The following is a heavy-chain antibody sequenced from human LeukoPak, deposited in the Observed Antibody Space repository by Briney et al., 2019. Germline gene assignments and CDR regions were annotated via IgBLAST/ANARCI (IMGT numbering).Heavy chain of an antibody. CDR1: GGSISSGSYY. D-gene: IGHD2-2*02. J-gene: IGHJ3*02. Sequence: RSSETLSLTCTVSGGSISSGSYYWSWIRQPAGKGLEWIGRIYTSGSTHYNPSLKSRFTISVDTSKNQFSLKLSSVTAADTAVYYCARTGGNHCSSTSCYNWDAFDIWGQGTMVTVSS. V-gene: IGHV4-61*02. CDR3: ARTGGNHCSSTSCYNWDAFDI. CDR2: IYTSGST.